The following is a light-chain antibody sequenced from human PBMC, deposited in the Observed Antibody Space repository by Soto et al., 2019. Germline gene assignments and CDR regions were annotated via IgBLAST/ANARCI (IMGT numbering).Light chain of an antibody. CDR2: EVT. Sequence: QSALTQPPSASGSPGQSVAISCTGTSSDIGGYNYVSWYQQHSGKAPKLIIYEVTRRPSGVPDRFSGSKSGSTASLTVSGLQAEDEADYYCASYAGSKVVFGGGTQLTVL. V-gene: IGLV2-8*01. CDR3: ASYAGSKVV. J-gene: IGLJ2*01. CDR1: SSDIGGYNY.